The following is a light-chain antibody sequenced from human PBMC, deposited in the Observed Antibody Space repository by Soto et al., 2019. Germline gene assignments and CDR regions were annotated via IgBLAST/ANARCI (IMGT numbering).Light chain of an antibody. CDR1: SSNIGAGYD. Sequence: QSVLAQPPSVSGAPGQRVAISCTGSSSNIGAGYDVQWYQQLPGATPKVLIYGDNNRPSGVPDRFSGSKSDTSASLAITGLQPEDEADYYCQSYDISLSGSWVFGGGTQLTVL. CDR2: GDN. J-gene: IGLJ3*02. CDR3: QSYDISLSGSWV. V-gene: IGLV1-40*01.